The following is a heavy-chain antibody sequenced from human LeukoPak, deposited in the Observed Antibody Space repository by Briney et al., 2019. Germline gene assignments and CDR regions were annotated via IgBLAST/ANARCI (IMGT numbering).Heavy chain of an antibody. Sequence: GGSLRLSXAASGFTFSDYYMSWIRQAPGKGVEWVSYISSSGSTIYYADSVKGRFTISRDNAKNSLYLQMNSLRAEDTAVYYCARVAYDILTDMYYYFDYWGQGTLVTVSS. J-gene: IGHJ4*02. D-gene: IGHD3-9*01. CDR1: GFTFSDYY. CDR2: ISSSGSTI. CDR3: ARVAYDILTDMYYYFDY. V-gene: IGHV3-11*04.